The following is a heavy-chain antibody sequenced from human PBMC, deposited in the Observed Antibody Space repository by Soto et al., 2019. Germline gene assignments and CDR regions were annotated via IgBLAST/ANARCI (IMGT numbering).Heavy chain of an antibody. D-gene: IGHD5-18*01. CDR1: GGSISSYY. J-gene: IGHJ4*02. CDR2: IYYSGST. V-gene: IGHV4-59*01. Sequence: SETLSLTCTVSGGSISSYYWSWIRQPPGKGLEWIGYIYYSGSTNYNPSLKSRVTISVDTSKNQFSLKLSSVTAADTAVYYCARTNYVDTAMVPILTFDYWGQGTLVTVSS. CDR3: ARTNYVDTAMVPILTFDY.